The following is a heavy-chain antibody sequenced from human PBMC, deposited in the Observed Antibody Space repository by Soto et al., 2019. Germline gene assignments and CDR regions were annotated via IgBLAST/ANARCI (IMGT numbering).Heavy chain of an antibody. CDR2: IKQDASEI. CDR1: GFTFSTFW. CDR3: ARVNSRQIPMIMMTEAFDM. J-gene: IGHJ3*02. Sequence: EVQLVESGGGLVQPGGSLRLSCAASGFTFSTFWMTWVRQAPGKGLEWVANIKQDASEIYYVGSVKGRFTISRDNTKNSVYLQMNSLRVEATGVYYCARVNSRQIPMIMMTEAFDMWGQGTMVTVSS. D-gene: IGHD3-22*01. V-gene: IGHV3-7*05.